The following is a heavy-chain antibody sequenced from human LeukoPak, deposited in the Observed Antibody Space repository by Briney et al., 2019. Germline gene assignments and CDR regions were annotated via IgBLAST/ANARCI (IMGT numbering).Heavy chain of an antibody. CDR2: INPSGGST. V-gene: IGHV1-46*01. CDR3: ARGRSCGGDCYYLFDY. CDR1: GYTFTSYY. D-gene: IGHD2-21*02. J-gene: IGHJ4*02. Sequence: GASVKVSCKASGYTFTSYYMHWVRQAPGQGLEWMGIINPSGGSTSYAQKFQGRVTMTRDTSTSTVYMELSSLRSEDTAVYYCARGRSCGGDCYYLFDYWGQGTLVTVSS.